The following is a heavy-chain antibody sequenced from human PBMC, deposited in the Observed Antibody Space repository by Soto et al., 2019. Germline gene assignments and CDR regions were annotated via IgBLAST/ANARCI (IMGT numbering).Heavy chain of an antibody. Sequence: GESLKISCKGSGYSFTSYWIGWVRQMPGKGLEWMGIIYPGDSDTRYSPSFQGQVTIAADKSISTAYLQWSSLKASDTAMYYCARNGLMPTPVGWFDPWGQGTLVTVSS. CDR3: ARNGLMPTPVGWFDP. J-gene: IGHJ5*02. CDR1: GYSFTSYW. D-gene: IGHD2-15*01. CDR2: IYPGDSDT. V-gene: IGHV5-51*01.